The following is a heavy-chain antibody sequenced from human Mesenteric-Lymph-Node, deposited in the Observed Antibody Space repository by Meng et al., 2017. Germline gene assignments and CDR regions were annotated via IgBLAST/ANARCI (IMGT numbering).Heavy chain of an antibody. CDR3: ATEILGATYFDY. D-gene: IGHD1-26*01. V-gene: IGHV3-23*01. J-gene: IGHJ4*02. CDR1: GFTFSSYA. CDR2: ISTSGGTT. Sequence: GGSLRLSCAASGFTFSSYAMSWVRQAPGKGLEWVSTISTSGGTTYYADSVKGRFTISRENSKNTLYLQMNSLRAEDTAIYYCATEILGATYFDYWGQGTLVTVSS.